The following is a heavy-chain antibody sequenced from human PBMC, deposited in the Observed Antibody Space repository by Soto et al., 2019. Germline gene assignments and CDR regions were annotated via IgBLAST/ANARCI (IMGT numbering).Heavy chain of an antibody. J-gene: IGHJ4*02. D-gene: IGHD6-19*01. CDR3: AKGGRQWLVPSDFNY. CDR2: VSHDGRNT. Sequence: VQLVESGGGVVQPGRSLRLSCAASGFTFSDYAMHWVRQAPGKWLEWVAVVSHDGRNTHYADSVKGRFAISRESTKNTVSLEMTSLRAEDTAVYYCAKGGRQWLVPSDFNYWGQGALVTVSS. V-gene: IGHV3-30*18. CDR1: GFTFSDYA.